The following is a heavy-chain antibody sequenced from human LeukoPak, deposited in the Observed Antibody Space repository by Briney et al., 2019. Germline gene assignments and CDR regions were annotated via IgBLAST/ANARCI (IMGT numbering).Heavy chain of an antibody. CDR1: GGSISSGGYY. J-gene: IGHJ4*02. Sequence: SETLSLTCTVSGGSISSGGYYWSWIRQHPWKGLEWIGYIYYSGNTYYNPSHKNRVTTSVDKSKNQLSLKLSSVTAADTAVYYCARVGDSGYDFDYWGQGTLVTVSS. CDR2: IYYSGNT. CDR3: ARVGDSGYDFDY. V-gene: IGHV4-31*03. D-gene: IGHD5-12*01.